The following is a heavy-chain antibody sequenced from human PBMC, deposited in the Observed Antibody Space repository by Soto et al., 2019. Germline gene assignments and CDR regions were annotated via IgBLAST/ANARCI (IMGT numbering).Heavy chain of an antibody. CDR1: GGCISSGSYD. CDR3: AREEVVAATTNMFASPEYGLDV. CDR2: IYYSGIT. V-gene: IGHV4-31*02. D-gene: IGHD2-15*01. J-gene: IGHJ6*02. Sequence: XQRLPLPWTFGGGCISSGSYDWSWIRQHPGKGLEWSVYIYYSGITYYNPSLKSRVTISVDTSKNQSSLKLSSSTSAVRAVYSCAREEVVAATTNMFASPEYGLDVWAQGTTVTVSS.